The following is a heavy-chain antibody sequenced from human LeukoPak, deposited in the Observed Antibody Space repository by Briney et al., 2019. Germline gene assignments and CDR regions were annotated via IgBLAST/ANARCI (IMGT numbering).Heavy chain of an antibody. Sequence: SETLSLTCTVSGGSISSGGYYWSWIRQPPGKGLEWIGYIYHSGSTYYNPSLKSRVTISVDRSKNQFSLKLSSVTAADTAVYYCARVLCSGGSCYPGWFDPWGQGTLVTVSS. J-gene: IGHJ5*02. CDR1: GGSISSGGYY. CDR2: IYHSGST. D-gene: IGHD2-15*01. V-gene: IGHV4-30-2*01. CDR3: ARVLCSGGSCYPGWFDP.